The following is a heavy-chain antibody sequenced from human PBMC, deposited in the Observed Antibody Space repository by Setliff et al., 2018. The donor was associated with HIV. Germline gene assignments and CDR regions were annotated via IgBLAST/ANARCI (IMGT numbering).Heavy chain of an antibody. CDR3: ARDLLDGTTVGVVVVTGPSWFDP. D-gene: IGHD2-15*01. Sequence: SETLSLTCTVSGGSISSRSYYWGWLRQPPGKGLEWIGSVYYSGTTYFNPSLKSRVTISVDTSKNQFSLKLSSVTAADTAMYYCARDLLDGTTVGVVVVTGPSWFDPWGQGTLVTVSS. CDR2: VYYSGTT. V-gene: IGHV4-39*07. CDR1: GGSISSRSYY. J-gene: IGHJ5*02.